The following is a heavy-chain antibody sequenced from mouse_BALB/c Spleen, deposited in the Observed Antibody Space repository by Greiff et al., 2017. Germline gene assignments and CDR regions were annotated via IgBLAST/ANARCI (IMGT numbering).Heavy chain of an antibody. D-gene: IGHD1-1*01. CDR1: GYSFTDYY. J-gene: IGHJ3*02. V-gene: IGHV1-42*01. CDR3: ARRGYYGE. Sequence: VQLQQSGPELVKTGASVKISCKASGYSFTDYYMHWVKQSPEKSFEWIGEINPSTGGTSYNQKFKGKATLTVDKSSSTAYMQLKSLTSEDSAVYYCARRGYYGEGGQGTLVSVSA. CDR2: INPSTGGT.